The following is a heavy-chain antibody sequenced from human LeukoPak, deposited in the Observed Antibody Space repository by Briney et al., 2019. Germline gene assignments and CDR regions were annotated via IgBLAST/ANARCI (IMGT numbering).Heavy chain of an antibody. Sequence: SETLSLTCTVSGGSINSYYWGWLRQPPGKGLEWIGSIYYSGSTYYNPSLKSRVTISVDTSKNQFSLKLSSVTAADTAVYYCARQGRISMIVVLIEDAFDIWGQGTMVTVSS. V-gene: IGHV4-39*01. J-gene: IGHJ3*02. CDR3: ARQGRISMIVVLIEDAFDI. CDR1: GGSINSYY. D-gene: IGHD3-22*01. CDR2: IYYSGST.